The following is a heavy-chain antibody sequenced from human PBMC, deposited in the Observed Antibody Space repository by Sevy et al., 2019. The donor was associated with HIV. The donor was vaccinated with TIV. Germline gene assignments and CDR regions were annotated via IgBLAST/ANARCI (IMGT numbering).Heavy chain of an antibody. Sequence: SETLSPNCTVSGYSISSGFYWAWIRQPPGKGLEWIGNTHHAAATSYNPSLQSRVTISVDTSKNQFSLTLTSVTAADTAVYYCARDPLGQTPGPDKDYWGQGTLVTVSS. J-gene: IGHJ4*02. V-gene: IGHV4-38-2*02. CDR1: GYSISSGFY. D-gene: IGHD3-16*01. CDR3: ARDPLGQTPGPDKDY. CDR2: THHAAAT.